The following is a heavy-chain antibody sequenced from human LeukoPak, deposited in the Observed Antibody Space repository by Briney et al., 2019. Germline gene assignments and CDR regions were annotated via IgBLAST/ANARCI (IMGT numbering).Heavy chain of an antibody. D-gene: IGHD4/OR15-4a*01. Sequence: SVKVSCKASGGTFSSYAISWVRQAPGQGLEWMGRIIPILGIANYAQKLQGRVTITADKSTSTAYMELSSLRSEDTAVYYCASGKLTEFDYWGQGTLVTVSS. J-gene: IGHJ4*02. CDR2: IIPILGIA. CDR3: ASGKLTEFDY. CDR1: GGTFSSYA. V-gene: IGHV1-69*04.